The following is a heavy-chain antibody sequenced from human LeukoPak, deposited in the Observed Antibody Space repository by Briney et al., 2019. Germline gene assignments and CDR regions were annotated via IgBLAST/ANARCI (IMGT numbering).Heavy chain of an antibody. CDR2: IKQDGSEK. CDR3: ARVPLIVVVPAASYYFDY. V-gene: IGHV3-7*01. Sequence: PGGSLRLSCSASGFTFSSYWMSRVRQAPGKGLEWVANIKQDGSEKYYVDSVKGRFTISRDNAKNSLYLQMSSLRAEDTAVYYCARVPLIVVVPAASYYFDYWGQGTLVTVSS. CDR1: GFTFSSYW. D-gene: IGHD2-2*01. J-gene: IGHJ4*02.